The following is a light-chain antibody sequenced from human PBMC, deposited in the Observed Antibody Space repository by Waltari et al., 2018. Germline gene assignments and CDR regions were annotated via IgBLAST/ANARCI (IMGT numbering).Light chain of an antibody. V-gene: IGLV2-14*01. J-gene: IGLJ1*01. CDR1: SNDVGGYGS. CDR3: SSHTSTVPHV. Sequence: QSALTQPASVSGSPGQSVSISCTGTSNDVGGYGSVYWYQPFPGKAPKLMIYEVSYRPSGVSSRFSGSKSGNTASLTISGLQAEDEAVYYCSSHTSTVPHVFGTGTKVTVV. CDR2: EVS.